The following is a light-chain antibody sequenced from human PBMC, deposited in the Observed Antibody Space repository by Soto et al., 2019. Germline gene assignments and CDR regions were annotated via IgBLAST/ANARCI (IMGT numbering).Light chain of an antibody. CDR1: QSVSSSY. CDR2: DAS. V-gene: IGKV3D-20*01. CDR3: QQYDTSPPLT. J-gene: IGKJ4*01. Sequence: EIVMTQSPATLSVSPGERATLSCGASQSVSSSYVAWYQHRPGLAPRLLIHDASSRATGTPDRFSGSGSGTDFTLTISRLEPEDFAVYYCQQYDTSPPLTFGGGTKVDIK.